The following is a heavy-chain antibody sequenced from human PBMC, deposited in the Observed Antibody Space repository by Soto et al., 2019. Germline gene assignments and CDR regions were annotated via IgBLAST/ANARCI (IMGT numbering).Heavy chain of an antibody. J-gene: IGHJ5*02. V-gene: IGHV3-49*04. CDR2: IRSKAYGGTT. CDR3: AKGGYSYGYQFGYNWFDP. Sequence: GSLRLSCTASGFTFGDYAMSWVRQAPGKGLEWVGFIRSKAYGGTTEYAAPVKGRFTISRDDSKSIAYLQMNRLKTEDTAVYYCAKGGYSYGYQFGYNWFDPWGQGTLVTVSS. D-gene: IGHD5-18*01. CDR1: GFTFGDYA.